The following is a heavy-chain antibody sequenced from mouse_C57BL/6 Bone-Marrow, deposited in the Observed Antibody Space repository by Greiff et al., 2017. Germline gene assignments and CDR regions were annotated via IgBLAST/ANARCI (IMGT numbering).Heavy chain of an antibody. CDR3: ARESHWYFGV. J-gene: IGHJ1*03. V-gene: IGHV1-50*01. CDR2: IYPSDSYT. Sequence: VQLQQPGAELVKPGASVKLSCKASGYTFTSYWMQWVKQRPGQGLEWIGEIYPSDSYTNYNQKFKGKATLTVDTSSSTAYMQLSSLTSEDSAVYYCARESHWYFGVWGRGTTVTVSS. CDR1: GYTFTSYW.